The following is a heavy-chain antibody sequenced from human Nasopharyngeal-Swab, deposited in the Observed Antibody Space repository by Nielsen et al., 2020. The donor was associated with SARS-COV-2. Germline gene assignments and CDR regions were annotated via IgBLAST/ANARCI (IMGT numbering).Heavy chain of an antibody. J-gene: IGHJ4*02. D-gene: IGHD2-2*01. Sequence: GGSLRLSCAASGFTVSSNYMTWVRQAPGKGLEWVSVIYSSGRTSHADSVKGRFTISRDNSKNMLYLQMNSLRAEDTAVYYCARASIVVVPAAMHEYYFDYWGQGTLVTVSS. V-gene: IGHV3-53*01. CDR2: IYSSGRT. CDR1: GFTVSSNY. CDR3: ARASIVVVPAAMHEYYFDY.